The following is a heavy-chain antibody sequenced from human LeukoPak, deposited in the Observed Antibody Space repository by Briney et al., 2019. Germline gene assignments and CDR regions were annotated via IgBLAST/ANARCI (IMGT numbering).Heavy chain of an antibody. J-gene: IGHJ4*02. D-gene: IGHD3-3*01. CDR3: ARGEVLRFLEWSYGDFDY. CDR1: GFTFSSYA. Sequence: GGSLRLSCAASGFTFSSYAMSWVRQAPGKGLEWVSAISGSGGSTYYADSVKGRFTISRDNSKNTLYLQMNSLRAEDTAVYYCARGEVLRFLEWSYGDFDYWGQGTLVTVSS. CDR2: ISGSGGST. V-gene: IGHV3-23*01.